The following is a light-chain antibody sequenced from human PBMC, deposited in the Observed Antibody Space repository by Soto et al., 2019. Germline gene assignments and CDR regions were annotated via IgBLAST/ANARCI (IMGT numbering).Light chain of an antibody. CDR1: HGIGDT. J-gene: IGKJ4*01. V-gene: IGKV3-15*01. CDR2: DTS. Sequence: VLTQSPATLSVSTGEVVTLSCRDSHGIGDTLAWYKHKPGQTPRLIIYDTSSRATGVPARFSGSRSVPEFTLTINSLQSEDFEIYYCQRYNNWPLPVGGGTKVESK. CDR3: QRYNNWPLP.